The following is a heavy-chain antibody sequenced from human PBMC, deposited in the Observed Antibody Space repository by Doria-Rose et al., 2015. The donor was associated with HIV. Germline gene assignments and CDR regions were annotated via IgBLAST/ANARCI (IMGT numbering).Heavy chain of an antibody. Sequence: QVQLQQWGPGLVKPSETLSLTCSVSGGSISHYYWSWIRQPPGHGLEYIGDIFNTGSTNYSPSLKSRVSISIDTSKNKFSLRLSSVTAADTAVYYCARVLSGTYDYWGQGTLVTVSS. D-gene: IGHD1-26*01. V-gene: IGHV4-59*01. CDR2: IFNTGST. J-gene: IGHJ4*02. CDR3: ARVLSGTYDY. CDR1: GGSISHYY.